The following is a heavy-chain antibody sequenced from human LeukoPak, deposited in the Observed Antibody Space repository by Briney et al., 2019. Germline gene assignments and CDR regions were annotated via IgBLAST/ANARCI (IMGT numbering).Heavy chain of an antibody. V-gene: IGHV4-34*01. CDR3: ARARSRVIVN. CDR1: GGSFSGYY. D-gene: IGHD3-10*01. J-gene: IGHJ4*02. Sequence: PSETLSLTCAVYGGSFSGYYWNWIRQPPGKGLEWIGEISHSGSTNYNLSLKSRVTISVDTSKNQFSLKVSSVTAADTAVYYCARARSRVIVNWGQGTLVTVSS. CDR2: ISHSGST.